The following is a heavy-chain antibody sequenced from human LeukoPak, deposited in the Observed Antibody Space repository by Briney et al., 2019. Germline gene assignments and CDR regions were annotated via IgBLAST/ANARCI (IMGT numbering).Heavy chain of an antibody. Sequence: PSETLSLTCIVSGVSVSSSSFFWGWIRQPPGKGLEWIGSIYYSGSTYYIPSLKSRVTISVDTSKNQFSLKLSSVTAADMAVYYCARFSGFSYGYPYFWGQGTLVTVSS. CDR1: GVSVSSSSFF. CDR2: IYYSGST. J-gene: IGHJ4*02. CDR3: ARFSGFSYGYPYF. V-gene: IGHV4-39*07. D-gene: IGHD5-18*01.